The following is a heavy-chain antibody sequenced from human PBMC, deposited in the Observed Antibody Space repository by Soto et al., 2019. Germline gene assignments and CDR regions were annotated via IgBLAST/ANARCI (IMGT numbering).Heavy chain of an antibody. CDR1: GGSISSSSYD. Sequence: SDSLSLTCTLSGGSISSSSYDWGWIRQPPGKGLEWIGSIYYSGSTYYNPSLKSRVTISVDTSKNQFSLKLSSVTAADTAVYYCARQRIPSGSYYAKDYYYYGMDVWAQGTTVTVSS. CDR2: IYYSGST. D-gene: IGHD1-26*01. V-gene: IGHV4-39*01. CDR3: ARQRIPSGSYYAKDYYYYGMDV. J-gene: IGHJ6*02.